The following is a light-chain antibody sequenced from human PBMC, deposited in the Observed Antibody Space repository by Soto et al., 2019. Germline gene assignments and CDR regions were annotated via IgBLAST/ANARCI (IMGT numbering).Light chain of an antibody. CDR2: WAS. V-gene: IGKV4-1*01. Sequence: IVVTQPPDSLAVSLGERATINCRSSQSVLFSTNNKNYLAWYQHKQGQPPKLLIYWASARESGVPDRFSGSGSGTDFTLTISSLQAEDVAVYYCQQYYSTPLTFGGGTKVDIK. CDR3: QQYYSTPLT. J-gene: IGKJ4*01. CDR1: QSVLFSTNNKNY.